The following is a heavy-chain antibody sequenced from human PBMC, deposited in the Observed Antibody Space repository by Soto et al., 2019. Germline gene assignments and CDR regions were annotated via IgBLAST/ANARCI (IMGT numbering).Heavy chain of an antibody. CDR3: ARAGVTHGFDY. V-gene: IGHV3-74*03. CDR2: IDSDETVT. D-gene: IGHD2-8*01. J-gene: IGHJ4*02. CDR1: GFTFSSYW. Sequence: EVQLVESGGGLVQPGGTLRLSCAASGFTFSSYWMHWVRQAPGKGLVWVSRIDSDETVTTYADSVKGRFTISRDNAKNTLYLQMNSLRAEDTAVYYCARAGVTHGFDYWGQGVLVTVPS.